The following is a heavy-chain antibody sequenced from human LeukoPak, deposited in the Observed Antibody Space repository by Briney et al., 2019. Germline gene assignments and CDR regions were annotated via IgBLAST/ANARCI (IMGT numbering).Heavy chain of an antibody. CDR1: GYTFTGYY. CDR3: ARYYGSGSYYNDY. Sequence: AASVKVSCKASGYTFTGYYMHWVRQAPGQGLEWMGWINPNSGGTNYAQKFQGRVTMTRDTSISTAYMELSRLRSDDTAVYYCARYYGSGSYYNDYWGQGTLVTVSS. V-gene: IGHV1-2*02. CDR2: INPNSGGT. D-gene: IGHD3-10*01. J-gene: IGHJ4*02.